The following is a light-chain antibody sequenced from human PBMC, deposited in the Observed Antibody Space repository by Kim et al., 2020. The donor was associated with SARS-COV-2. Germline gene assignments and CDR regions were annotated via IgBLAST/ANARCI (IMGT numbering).Light chain of an antibody. V-gene: IGKV3-15*01. CDR3: QQYEDWPLT. CDR1: QNVGSY. J-gene: IGKJ4*01. CDR2: DSS. Sequence: EIVMTQSPATLSVSLGERATLSCRASQNVGSYLSWFQQKPGQPPRLLIRDSSGRATGVAARFSGSGSGTEFTLTISGLQSDDFAVYYWQQYEDWPLTFGGGTKVDIK.